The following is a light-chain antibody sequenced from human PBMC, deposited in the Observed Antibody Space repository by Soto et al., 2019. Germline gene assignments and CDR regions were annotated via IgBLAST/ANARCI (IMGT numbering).Light chain of an antibody. Sequence: DIQMTQSPSTLSASVGDRVTITCRASQSISSWLAWYQQKPGKAPKLLIYKAFSLESGVPSRFSGSGSGTEFTLTISSLQPDDFATYCCQQYNSYFYTFGQGTKLEIK. CDR3: QQYNSYFYT. V-gene: IGKV1-5*03. CDR2: KAF. J-gene: IGKJ2*01. CDR1: QSISSW.